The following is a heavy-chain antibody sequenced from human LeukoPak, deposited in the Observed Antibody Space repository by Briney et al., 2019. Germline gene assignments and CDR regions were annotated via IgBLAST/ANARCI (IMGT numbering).Heavy chain of an antibody. CDR2: INHSGST. CDR1: GGSFSGYY. J-gene: IGHJ4*02. CDR3: ARGPILEIRLFDY. D-gene: IGHD3-16*01. V-gene: IGHV4-34*01. Sequence: SETLSLTCAVYGGSFSGYYWSWIRQPPGKGLEWIGEINHSGSTNYNPSLKSRVTISVDTSKYQFSLKLSSVTAADTAVYYCARGPILEIRLFDYWGQGTLVTVSS.